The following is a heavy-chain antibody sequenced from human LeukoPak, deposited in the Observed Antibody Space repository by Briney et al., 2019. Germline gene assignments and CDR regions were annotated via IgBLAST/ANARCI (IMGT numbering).Heavy chain of an antibody. CDR2: IYYSGST. Sequence: SSETLSLTCTVSGGSMNSYYWSWLRQPPGKGLEWIGHIYYSGSTKYNPSLESRVTISVDTSKNQFSLKLSSVTAADTAVYYCARRDFSGWNYYDYWGQGTLVTVSS. J-gene: IGHJ4*02. D-gene: IGHD6-19*01. V-gene: IGHV4-59*01. CDR1: GGSMNSYY. CDR3: ARRDFSGWNYYDY.